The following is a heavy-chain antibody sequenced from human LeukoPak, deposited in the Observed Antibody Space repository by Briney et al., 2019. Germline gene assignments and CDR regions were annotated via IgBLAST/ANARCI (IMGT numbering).Heavy chain of an antibody. CDR2: INHSGST. D-gene: IGHD6-13*01. CDR1: GGSFSGYY. Sequence: KPSETLSLTCAVYGGSFSGYYWSWIRQPPGKGLEWIGEINHSGSTNYNPSLKSRVTISVDTSKNQFSLKLSSVTAADTAVYYCARRTPPRSWEQLVYYYYYYYMDVWGKGTTVTVSS. CDR3: ARRTPPRSWEQLVYYYYYYYMDV. V-gene: IGHV4-34*01. J-gene: IGHJ6*03.